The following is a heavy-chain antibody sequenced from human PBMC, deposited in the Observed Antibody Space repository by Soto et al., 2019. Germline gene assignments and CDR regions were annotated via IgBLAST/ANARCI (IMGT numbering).Heavy chain of an antibody. J-gene: IGHJ4*02. D-gene: IGHD4-17*01. CDR3: ARDSVTTVTTRSLDY. Sequence: SVKGRFTISRDNAKNSRYLQMNSLRDEDTAVYYCARDSVTTVTTRSLDYWGQGTLVTVPS. V-gene: IGHV3-48*02.